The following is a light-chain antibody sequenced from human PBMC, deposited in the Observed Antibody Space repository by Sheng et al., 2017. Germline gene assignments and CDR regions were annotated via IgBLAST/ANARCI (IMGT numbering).Light chain of an antibody. CDR2: KDT. V-gene: IGLV3-25*03. J-gene: IGLJ2*01. CDR1: ALPQHY. CDR3: QSADSNGSVI. Sequence: SSELTQPPSVSVSPGQTARITCSGXALPQHYTYWYQQKPGQAPLLLIYKDTERPSGIPXRFSGSSSGTSVTLTISGVRAEDEADYYCQSADSNGSVIFGGGAKLTVL.